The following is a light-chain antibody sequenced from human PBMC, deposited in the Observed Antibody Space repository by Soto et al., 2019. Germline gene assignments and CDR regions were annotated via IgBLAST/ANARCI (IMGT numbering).Light chain of an antibody. Sequence: EIVMTQSPATLSVSPGERATLSCRASQSVSSNLAWYQQKPGQAPRLLIYGASTRATGIPARFSGSASGTEFTLTISSLQSEDFAVYYCQQFNNWPRVTFGGGTKVEIK. J-gene: IGKJ4*01. CDR3: QQFNNWPRVT. CDR2: GAS. CDR1: QSVSSN. V-gene: IGKV3-15*01.